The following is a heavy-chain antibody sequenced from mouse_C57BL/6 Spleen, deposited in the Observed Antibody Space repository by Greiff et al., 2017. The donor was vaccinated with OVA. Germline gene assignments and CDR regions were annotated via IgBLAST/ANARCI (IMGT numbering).Heavy chain of an antibody. D-gene: IGHD6-1*01. J-gene: IGHJ4*01. V-gene: IGHV1-52*01. Sequence: QVQLQQPGAELVRPGSSVKLSCKASGYTFTSYWMHWVKQRPIQGLEWIGNIDPSDSETHYNQKFKDKATLTVDKSSSTAYMQLSSLTSEDSAVYYCARGGQSPYAMDYWGQGTSVTVSS. CDR2: IDPSDSET. CDR1: GYTFTSYW. CDR3: ARGGQSPYAMDY.